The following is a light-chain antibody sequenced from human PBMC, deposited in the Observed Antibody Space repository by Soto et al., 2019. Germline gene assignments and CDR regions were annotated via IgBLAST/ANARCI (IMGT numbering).Light chain of an antibody. J-gene: IGKJ4*01. Sequence: DIVMTQSPLSLPVTPGEPASISCRSSQSLLHSNGYNYLDWYLQKPGQSPQFLIYLGSNRASGVPDRFSGSGSGTDFILKISRVEAEDVGVYYCMQALPTPTFGGGTKVEIK. CDR1: QSLLHSNGYNY. V-gene: IGKV2-28*01. CDR2: LGS. CDR3: MQALPTPT.